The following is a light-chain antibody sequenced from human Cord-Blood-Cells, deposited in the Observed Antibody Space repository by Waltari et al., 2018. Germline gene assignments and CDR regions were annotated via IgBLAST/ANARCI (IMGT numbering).Light chain of an antibody. CDR3: SSYTSSSTLM. CDR2: DVS. V-gene: IGLV2-14*01. J-gene: IGLJ3*02. CDR1: SRDVGGYNY. Sequence: QSALTQPASVSGSPGQSITISCTGTSRDVGGYNYVSWYHQHPGKAPKLMIYDVSTRPSGVSNRFSGSKSGNTASLTISGLQAEDEADYYCSSYTSSSTLMFGGGTKLTVL.